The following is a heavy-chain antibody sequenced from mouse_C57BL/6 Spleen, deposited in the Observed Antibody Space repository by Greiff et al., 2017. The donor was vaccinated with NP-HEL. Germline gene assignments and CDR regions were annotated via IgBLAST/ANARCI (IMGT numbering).Heavy chain of an antibody. CDR1: GYTFTDYE. V-gene: IGHV1-15*01. J-gene: IGHJ4*01. CDR3: TGLPLWGDY. CDR2: IDPETGGT. D-gene: IGHD2-2*01. Sequence: LVESGAELVRPGASVTLSCKASGYTFTDYEMHWVKQTPVHGLEWIGAIDPETGGTAYNQKFKGKAILTADKSSSTAYMELRSLTSEDSAVYYCTGLPLWGDYWGQGTSVTVSS.